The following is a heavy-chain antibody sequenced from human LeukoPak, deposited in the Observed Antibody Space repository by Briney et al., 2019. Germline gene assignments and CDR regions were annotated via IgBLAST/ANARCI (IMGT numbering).Heavy chain of an antibody. CDR1: GFTFDDYA. CDR2: ISWNSGSI. D-gene: IGHD4-17*01. Sequence: GGSLRLSCAASGFTFDDYAMHWVRQAPGKGLEWVSGISWNSGSIGYADSVKGRFTISRDNAKNSLYLQMNSLRAEDTALYYCAKGMTTVTGENAFDIWGQGTMVTVSP. CDR3: AKGMTTVTGENAFDI. J-gene: IGHJ3*02. V-gene: IGHV3-9*01.